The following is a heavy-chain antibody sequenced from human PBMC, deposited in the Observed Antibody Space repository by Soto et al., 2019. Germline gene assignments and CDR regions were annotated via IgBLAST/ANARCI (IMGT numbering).Heavy chain of an antibody. V-gene: IGHV3-23*01. D-gene: IGHD1-26*01. Sequence: PGGSLRLSCAASGFTFSSYGMSWVRQAPGRGLQWVSAISGSGSPTYYADSVKGRFTISRDNSKNTLYLQMNSLRADDTAVYYCARDMSGGTYNYYYGMDVWGQGTMVTV. CDR1: GFTFSSYG. CDR3: ARDMSGGTYNYYYGMDV. CDR2: ISGSGSPT. J-gene: IGHJ6*02.